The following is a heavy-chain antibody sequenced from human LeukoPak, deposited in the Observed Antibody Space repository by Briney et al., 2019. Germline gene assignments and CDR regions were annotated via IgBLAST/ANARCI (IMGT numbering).Heavy chain of an antibody. CDR3: ARLGGPLHGLWFGELYPYYYYGMDV. CDR2: INPSGGST. J-gene: IGHJ6*02. D-gene: IGHD3-10*01. Sequence: GASVKVSCKASGYTFTSYYMHWVRQAPGQGLEWMGIINPSGGSTSYAQKFQGRVTMTRDTSTSTVYMELCSLRSEDTAVYYCARLGGPLHGLWFGELYPYYYYGMDVWGQGTTVTVSS. CDR1: GYTFTSYY. V-gene: IGHV1-46*01.